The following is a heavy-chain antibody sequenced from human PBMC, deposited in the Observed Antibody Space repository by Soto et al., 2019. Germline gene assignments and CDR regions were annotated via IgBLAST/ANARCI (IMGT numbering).Heavy chain of an antibody. CDR3: TRHDSNYDFWSGSPPRYGMDV. J-gene: IGHJ6*02. CDR1: GFTFSYYW. V-gene: IGHV3-74*01. Sequence: GGALRLSCPASGFTFSYYWMHWVRQAPGKGLVWVSRIHSDGSSTTYADFVKGRFIISRDNARNTVDLQMNSVRVEDTAVYYCTRHDSNYDFWSGSPPRYGMDVWGQGTTVTVSS. CDR2: IHSDGSST. D-gene: IGHD3-3*01.